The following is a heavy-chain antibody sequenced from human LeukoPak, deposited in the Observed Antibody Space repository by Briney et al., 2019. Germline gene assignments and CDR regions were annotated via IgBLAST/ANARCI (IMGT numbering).Heavy chain of an antibody. CDR2: ISGSGGST. CDR3: AREVGQWTFDY. D-gene: IGHD6-19*01. Sequence: GGSLRLSCAASGFTFSSYAMSWVRQAPGKGLEWVSAISGSGGSTYYADSVKGRFTISRDNAKNSLYLQMNSLRAEDTAVYYCAREVGQWTFDYWGQGTLVTVSS. J-gene: IGHJ4*02. V-gene: IGHV3-23*01. CDR1: GFTFSSYA.